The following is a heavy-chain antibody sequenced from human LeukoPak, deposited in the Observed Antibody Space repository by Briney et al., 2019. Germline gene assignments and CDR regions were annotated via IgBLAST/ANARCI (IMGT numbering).Heavy chain of an antibody. J-gene: IGHJ6*02. CDR3: TRNPGMDV. CDR1: GFTFNIYS. CDR2: INGDGSSS. Sequence: PGGSLRLSCVASGFTFNIYSMNWVRQAPGKGLEWVSRINGDGSSSTYADSVKGRFTISRDNAKNTLYLQMNSLRTEDTAVYYCTRNPGMDVWGQGTTVTVSS. V-gene: IGHV3-74*01.